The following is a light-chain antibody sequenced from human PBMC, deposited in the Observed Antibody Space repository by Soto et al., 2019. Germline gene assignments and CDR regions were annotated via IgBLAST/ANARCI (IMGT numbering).Light chain of an antibody. V-gene: IGLV2-11*01. CDR1: RSDVGGYNY. Sequence: LTQPRSVSGSPGQSVTISCTGTRSDVGGYNYVSWYQQHPGKAPKLMIYDVSKRPSGVPDRFSGSKSGNTASLTISGLQAEDEADYYCCSYAGSYTYVFGTGTKVTVL. CDR3: CSYAGSYTYV. CDR2: DVS. J-gene: IGLJ1*01.